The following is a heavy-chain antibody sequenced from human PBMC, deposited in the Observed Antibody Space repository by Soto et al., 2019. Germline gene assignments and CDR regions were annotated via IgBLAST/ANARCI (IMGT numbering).Heavy chain of an antibody. Sequence: SLRLSCAASGFTFSSYGMHWVRQAPGKGLEWVAVISYDGSNKYYADSVKGRFTISRDNSKNTLYLQMNSLRAEDTAVYYCAKSAHYDPSLVITPSHVDYWGQGTLVTVSS. D-gene: IGHD3-22*01. V-gene: IGHV3-30*18. J-gene: IGHJ4*02. CDR2: ISYDGSNK. CDR1: GFTFSSYG. CDR3: AKSAHYDPSLVITPSHVDY.